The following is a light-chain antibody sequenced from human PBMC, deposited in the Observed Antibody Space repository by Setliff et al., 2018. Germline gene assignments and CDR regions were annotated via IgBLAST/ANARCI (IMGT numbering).Light chain of an antibody. V-gene: IGLV2-14*01. J-gene: IGLJ1*01. Sequence: QSVLTQPTSVSGSPGQSITISCTGTSSDVGGYNYVSRYQQHPGKAPKLMIYDVSKRPSGVSNRFSGSKSGNTASLTISGLQAEDEADYYCSSYTSSSTPYVFGTGTKVTVL. CDR2: DVS. CDR1: SSDVGGYNY. CDR3: SSYTSSSTPYV.